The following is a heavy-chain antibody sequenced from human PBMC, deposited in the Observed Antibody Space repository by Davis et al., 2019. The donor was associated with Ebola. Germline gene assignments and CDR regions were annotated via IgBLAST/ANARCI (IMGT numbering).Heavy chain of an antibody. Sequence: MPSETLSLTCTVSGDSISSSNYFWSWIRQSPGKGLEWIGYIYYSGSTNYNPSLKSRVTISVDTSKNQFSLKLSSVTAADTAVYYCAKSPVVVVAAREPFDYWGQGTLVTVSS. CDR2: IYYSGST. CDR3: AKSPVVVVAAREPFDY. CDR1: GDSISSSNYF. V-gene: IGHV4-61*05. J-gene: IGHJ4*02. D-gene: IGHD2-15*01.